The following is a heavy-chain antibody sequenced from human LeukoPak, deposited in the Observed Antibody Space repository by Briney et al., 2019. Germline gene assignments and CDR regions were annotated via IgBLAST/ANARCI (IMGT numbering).Heavy chain of an antibody. V-gene: IGHV3-53*01. Sequence: GGSLRLSCAASGFTVSSNYMSWVRQAPGKGLEWVSVIYSGGRTYYADSVKGRFTISRDSSKNTLYLQMNSLRAEDTAVYYCARVSYDYIWGIIYYFDYWGQGTLVTVSS. J-gene: IGHJ4*02. CDR2: IYSGGRT. CDR3: ARVSYDYIWGIIYYFDY. D-gene: IGHD3-16*01. CDR1: GFTVSSNY.